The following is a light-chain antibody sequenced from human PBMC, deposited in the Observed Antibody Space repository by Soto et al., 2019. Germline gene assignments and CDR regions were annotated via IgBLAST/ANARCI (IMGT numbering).Light chain of an antibody. V-gene: IGKV3-20*01. CDR2: GAS. CDR1: QSVSSSY. Sequence: EIVLTQSPDTLSLSPGERVTLSCRASQSVSSSYLAWYQQKPGQAPRLLIFGASTRATGISDRFRGSGSGTDFILTINRLEPEDFAVYYCQQYGRTFGQGTKVDIK. CDR3: QQYGRT. J-gene: IGKJ2*01.